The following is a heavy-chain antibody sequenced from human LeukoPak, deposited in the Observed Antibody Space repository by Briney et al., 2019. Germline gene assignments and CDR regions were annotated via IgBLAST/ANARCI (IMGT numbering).Heavy chain of an antibody. CDR1: GFTFSSYA. CDR3: ARWFWTAMVPEYYFDC. J-gene: IGHJ4*02. CDR2: ISGSGGST. V-gene: IGHV3-23*01. Sequence: GGSLRLSCAASGFTFSSYAMSWVRQAPGKGLEWVSAISGSGGSTYYADSVKGRFTISRDNSKNTLYLQMNSLRAEDTAVYYCARWFWTAMVPEYYFDCWGQGTLVTVSS. D-gene: IGHD5-18*01.